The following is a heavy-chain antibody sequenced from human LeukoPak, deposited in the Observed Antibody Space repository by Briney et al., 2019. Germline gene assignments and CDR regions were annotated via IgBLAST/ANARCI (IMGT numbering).Heavy chain of an antibody. V-gene: IGHV1-8*01. D-gene: IGHD3-10*01. CDR3: ARGRLGRFGEPDY. J-gene: IGHJ4*02. CDR2: MNPNTGSP. Sequence: ASVKVSCKASGYTFINYDINWVRQATGQGLEWMGWMNPNTGSPGYAHKFEGRVTMTRDTSISTAYMELNTLTSEDTAVYYRARGRLGRFGEPDYWGQGTLVTVSS. CDR1: GYTFINYD.